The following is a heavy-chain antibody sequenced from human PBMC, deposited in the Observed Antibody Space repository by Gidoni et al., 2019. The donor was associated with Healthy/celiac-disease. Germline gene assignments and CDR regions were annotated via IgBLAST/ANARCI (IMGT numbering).Heavy chain of an antibody. Sequence: EVQLVESGGGLVKPGGSLRLSCAASGFPFSNAWMSWVRQAPGKGLEWVGRIKSKTDGGTTDYAAPVKGRFTISRDDSKNTLYLQMNSLKTEDTAVYYCTTDAYYDFWSGYYPDFDYWGQGTLVTVSS. V-gene: IGHV3-15*01. CDR1: GFPFSNAW. CDR2: IKSKTDGGTT. J-gene: IGHJ4*02. D-gene: IGHD3-3*01. CDR3: TTDAYYDFWSGYYPDFDY.